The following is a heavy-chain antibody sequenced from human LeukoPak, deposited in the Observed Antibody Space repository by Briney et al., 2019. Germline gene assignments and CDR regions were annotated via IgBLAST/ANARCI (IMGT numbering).Heavy chain of an antibody. CDR1: GFTFRGSA. D-gene: IGHD6-13*01. V-gene: IGHV3-73*01. CDR2: IRSKANSYAT. CDR3: TRGAAAGYYYMDV. Sequence: GGSLRLSCAASGFTFRGSAMHWVRQASGKGLEWVGRIRSKANSYATAYAASVKGRFTISRDDSKNTAYLQMNSLKTEDTAVYYCTRGAAAGYYYMDVWGKGTTVTVSS. J-gene: IGHJ6*03.